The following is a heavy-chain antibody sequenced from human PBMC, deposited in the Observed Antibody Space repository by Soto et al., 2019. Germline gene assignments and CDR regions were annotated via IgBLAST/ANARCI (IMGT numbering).Heavy chain of an antibody. V-gene: IGHV5-51*01. CDR2: IYPEDSDT. Sequence: GEPLKISCQGSGYTFRNYWIGWVRQMPGKGLEWMGIIYPEDSDTRYSPSFQGQVTISVDSSFSTAFLQWSSLKSSDSAIYYCARLTSFHDSGSPTFYWYFDLGGRGTLVTVSS. CDR1: GYTFRNYW. CDR3: ARLTSFHDSGSPTFYWYFDL. J-gene: IGHJ2*01. D-gene: IGHD3-10*01.